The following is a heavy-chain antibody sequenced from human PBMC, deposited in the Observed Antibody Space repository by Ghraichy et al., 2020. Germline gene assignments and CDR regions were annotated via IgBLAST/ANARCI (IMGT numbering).Heavy chain of an antibody. CDR1: GGSFSGYY. V-gene: IGHV4-34*01. Sequence: SETLSLTCAVYGGSFSGYYWSWIRQPPGKGLEWIGEINHSGSTNYNPSLKSRVTISVDTSKNQFSLKLSSVTAADTAVYYCARGRSFLGYSYGYWVYYFDYWGQGTLVTVSS. CDR2: INHSGST. J-gene: IGHJ4*02. CDR3: ARGRSFLGYSYGYWVYYFDY. D-gene: IGHD5-18*01.